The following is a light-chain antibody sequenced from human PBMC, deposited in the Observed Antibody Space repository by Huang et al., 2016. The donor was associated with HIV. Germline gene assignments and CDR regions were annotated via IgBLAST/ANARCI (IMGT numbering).Light chain of an antibody. CDR2: GAS. CDR3: QQTQTSPYT. Sequence: DIQMTQAPSFVSASVGDRVTITCRASQGVNSWLAWYQQKPGEAPNLLIYGASSLQIGVPSRFRGSGSGTDFTLIINNLQPEDFATYYCQQTQTSPYTFGQGTNVEI. CDR1: QGVNSW. J-gene: IGKJ2*01. V-gene: IGKV1-12*01.